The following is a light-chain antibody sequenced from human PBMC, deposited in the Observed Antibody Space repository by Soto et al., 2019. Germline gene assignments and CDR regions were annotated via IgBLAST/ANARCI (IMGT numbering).Light chain of an antibody. V-gene: IGKV4-1*01. J-gene: IGKJ1*01. CDR1: QSVLYSSNHKNY. Sequence: DIVMTQSPDSLAVSLGERATINCKSRQSVLYSSNHKNYLAWYQQKPGQHPKLIIYWASTRESGVPDRFSGSGSCTDFTLTSSTLQAEDVAVYDWQQYYSPPPTFGQGTNVEIK. CDR2: WAS. CDR3: QQYYSPPPT.